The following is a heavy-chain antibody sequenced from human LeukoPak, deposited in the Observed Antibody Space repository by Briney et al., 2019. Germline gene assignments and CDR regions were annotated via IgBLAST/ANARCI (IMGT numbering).Heavy chain of an antibody. CDR2: IYPGDSDT. V-gene: IGHV5-51*01. D-gene: IGHD1-26*01. J-gene: IGHJ4*02. Sequence: GESLKISCXGSGYSFTNYWIGWVRQLPGKGLEWMGIIYPGDSDTRYSPSFQGQVTISVDKSISTAYLQWSSLKASDTAMYYCARLGSQMFIDYWGQGTLVTVSS. CDR1: GYSFTNYW. CDR3: ARLGSQMFIDY.